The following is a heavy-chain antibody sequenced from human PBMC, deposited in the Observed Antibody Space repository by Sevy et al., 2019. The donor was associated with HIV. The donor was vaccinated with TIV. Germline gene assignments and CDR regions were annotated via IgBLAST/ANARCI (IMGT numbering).Heavy chain of an antibody. V-gene: IGHV3-30*04. D-gene: IGHD2-15*01. CDR2: IWYDGTKQ. CDR3: AKVARGGIVVVVAATRGSYYFDY. CDR1: GFSFGTYA. J-gene: IGHJ4*02. Sequence: GWSLRLSCAASGFSFGTYAMHWVRQGPGKGLEWVAVIWYDGTKQYYADSVKGRLTISRDNSKNTVYLHMNALRAEDTAVYYCAKVARGGIVVVVAATRGSYYFDYWGQGTLVTVSS.